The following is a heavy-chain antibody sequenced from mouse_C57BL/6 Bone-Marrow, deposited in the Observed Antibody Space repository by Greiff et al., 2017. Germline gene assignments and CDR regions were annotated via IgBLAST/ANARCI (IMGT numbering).Heavy chain of an antibody. CDR3: ARLNWAYYAMDY. CDR2: ISSGGSYT. J-gene: IGHJ4*01. Sequence: EVKLVESGGDLVKPGGSLKLSCAASGFTFSSYGMSWVRQTPDKRLEWVATISSGGSYTYYPDSVKGRFTISRDNAKNTLYLQMSSLKSEDTAMYYCARLNWAYYAMDYWGQGTSVTVSS. V-gene: IGHV5-6*02. CDR1: GFTFSSYG. D-gene: IGHD4-1*01.